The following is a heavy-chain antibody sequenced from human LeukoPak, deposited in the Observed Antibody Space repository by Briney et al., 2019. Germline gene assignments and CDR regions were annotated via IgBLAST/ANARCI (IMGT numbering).Heavy chain of an antibody. D-gene: IGHD6-19*01. J-gene: IGHJ4*02. Sequence: SETLSLTCTVSGGSISSYYWSWIRQPAGKGLEWIGRIYISGSTNYNPSLKSRVTMSVDTSKNQFSLKLSSVTAADTAVYYCAGTESIAVAGSFDYWGQGTLVTVSS. CDR3: AGTESIAVAGSFDY. CDR1: GGSISSYY. CDR2: IYISGST. V-gene: IGHV4-4*07.